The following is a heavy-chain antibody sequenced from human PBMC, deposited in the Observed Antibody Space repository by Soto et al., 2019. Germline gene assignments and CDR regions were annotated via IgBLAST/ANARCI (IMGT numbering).Heavy chain of an antibody. CDR3: ATRTRDPIAMVYYYYYMDV. Sequence: PGGSLRLSCAASGFTFSSYSMNWVRQAPGKGLEWVSYISSSSSTVYYADSVKGRFTISRDNAKNSLYLQMNSLRAEDTAVYYCATRTRDPIAMVYYYYYMDVWGKGTTVTVSS. J-gene: IGHJ6*03. D-gene: IGHD2-21*01. CDR2: ISSSSSTV. V-gene: IGHV3-48*01. CDR1: GFTFSSYS.